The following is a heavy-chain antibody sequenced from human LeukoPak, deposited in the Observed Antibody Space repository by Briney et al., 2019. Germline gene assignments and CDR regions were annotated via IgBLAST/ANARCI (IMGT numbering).Heavy chain of an antibody. Sequence: PSETLSLTCTVSGGSISNYFWSWIRQPTGKGLEWIGNINYSGSTNYNPSLKSRVTMSVDTSKDQFSLKLSSVTAADTAVYYCARLPLSIGERKEDAFDIWGQGTMATVSS. CDR2: INYSGST. J-gene: IGHJ3*02. D-gene: IGHD5/OR15-5a*01. CDR1: GGSISNYF. CDR3: ARLPLSIGERKEDAFDI. V-gene: IGHV4-59*08.